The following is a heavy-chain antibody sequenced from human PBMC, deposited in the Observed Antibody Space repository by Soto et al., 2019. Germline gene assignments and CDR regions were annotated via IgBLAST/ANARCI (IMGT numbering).Heavy chain of an antibody. J-gene: IGHJ3*02. Sequence: GESLKISCKGSGYSFTSYWISWVRQMPGKGLEWMGRIDPSASYTNYSPSFQGHVTISAAKSISTAYLQWSSLKASDTAMYYCARFTDTYYYDSSGYPDAFDIWGQGTMVTVSS. CDR2: IDPSASYT. CDR1: GYSFTSYW. CDR3: ARFTDTYYYDSSGYPDAFDI. D-gene: IGHD3-22*01. V-gene: IGHV5-10-1*01.